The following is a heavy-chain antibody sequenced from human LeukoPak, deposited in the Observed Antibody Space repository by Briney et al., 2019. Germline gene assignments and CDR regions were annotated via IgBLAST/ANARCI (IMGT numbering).Heavy chain of an antibody. Sequence: PGGSLRLSCAASGFIFSNYAMTWVRQAPGKGLEWVSGISWNSGSIGYADSVKGRFTISRDNAKNSLYLQMNSLRAEDTALYYCAKDIYYDSSGQGGFFDYWGQGTLVTVSS. CDR2: ISWNSGSI. CDR1: GFIFSNYA. D-gene: IGHD3-22*01. CDR3: AKDIYYDSSGQGGFFDY. J-gene: IGHJ4*02. V-gene: IGHV3-9*01.